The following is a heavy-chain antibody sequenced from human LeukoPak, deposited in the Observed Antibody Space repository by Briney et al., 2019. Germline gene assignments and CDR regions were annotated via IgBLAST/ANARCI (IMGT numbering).Heavy chain of an antibody. D-gene: IGHD2-8*02. J-gene: IGHJ5*02. CDR3: ARGGVGLGTRNRYNWFGP. V-gene: IGHV3-7*01. CDR2: IKEDGSEK. CDR1: GFTFSSYW. Sequence: GGSQRLSCAASGFTFSSYWMSWVRQAPGKGLEWVANIKEDGSEKFYVDSVKGRFTISRDNAKNTLYLQMNSLRAEDTALYYCARGGVGLGTRNRYNWFGPWGQGTLVTVSS.